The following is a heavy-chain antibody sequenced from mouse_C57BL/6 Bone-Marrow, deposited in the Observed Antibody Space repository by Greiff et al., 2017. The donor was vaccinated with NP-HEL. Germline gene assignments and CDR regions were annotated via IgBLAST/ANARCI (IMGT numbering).Heavy chain of an antibody. V-gene: IGHV1-64*01. D-gene: IGHD4-1*01. CDR2: IHPNSGST. CDR1: GYTFTSYW. CDR3: ARNTLTAMDY. Sequence: VQLQESGAELVKPGASVKLSCKASGYTFTSYWMHWVKQRPGQGLEWIGMIHPNSGSTNYNEKFKSKATLTVDKSSSTAYMQLSSLTSEDSAVYYCARNTLTAMDYWGQGTSVTVSS. J-gene: IGHJ4*01.